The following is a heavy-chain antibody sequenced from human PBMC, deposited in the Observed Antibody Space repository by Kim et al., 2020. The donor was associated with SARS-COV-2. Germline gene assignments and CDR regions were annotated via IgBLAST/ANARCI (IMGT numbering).Heavy chain of an antibody. Sequence: SENLSLTCTVSGGSINSYYWTWIRQPPGKGLEWIGYIYYSGSTNYNPSLKSRVTMSVDTAKNQFSLNLTSVTAADTAVYYCARFGSGSYVVFQHWGQGTLVTVSS. CDR3: ARFGSGSYVVFQH. D-gene: IGHD3-10*01. J-gene: IGHJ1*01. CDR2: IYYSGST. CDR1: GGSINSYY. V-gene: IGHV4-59*13.